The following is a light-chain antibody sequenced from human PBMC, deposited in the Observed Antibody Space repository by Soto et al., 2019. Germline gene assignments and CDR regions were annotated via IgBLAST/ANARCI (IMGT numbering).Light chain of an antibody. V-gene: IGLV2-23*02. CDR1: SSDVGSYNL. Sequence: QSVLTQPASVSGSPGQSITISCTGTSSDVGSYNLISWYQQYPDKAPELMIYEVNKRPSGVSNRFSGSKSGNTASLTISGLQAEDEADYYCCSYAGSSTFYVFGSGTKVTVL. CDR2: EVN. CDR3: CSYAGSSTFYV. J-gene: IGLJ1*01.